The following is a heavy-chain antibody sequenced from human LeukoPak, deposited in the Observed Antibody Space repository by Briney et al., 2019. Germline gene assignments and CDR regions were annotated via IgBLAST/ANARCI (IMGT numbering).Heavy chain of an antibody. V-gene: IGHV3-30*18. J-gene: IGHJ6*02. D-gene: IGHD1-26*01. CDR2: ISYDGSNE. CDR3: AKDGSTYGMDV. Sequence: PGGSLRLSCAASGFTFSSYGIHWVRQAPGKGLEWVAYISYDGSNEFYADSVKGRFTLSRDNSQNTVYLQMNSLRAEDTAVYYCAKDGSTYGMDVWGQGTTVTVSS. CDR1: GFTFSSYG.